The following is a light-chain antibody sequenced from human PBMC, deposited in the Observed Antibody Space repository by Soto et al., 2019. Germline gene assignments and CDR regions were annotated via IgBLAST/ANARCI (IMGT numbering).Light chain of an antibody. CDR2: AAS. CDR1: QSLGSRK. Sequence: EIVLTQSPGTLSLSPGERATLSCRASQSLGSRKLAWYQQKPGQAPRLLIHAASTRATGIPDRFSGSGSGTDFTLTISGLEPEDFAVYFCEQYGGSPLSFGPGTKVDVK. V-gene: IGKV3-20*01. CDR3: EQYGGSPLS. J-gene: IGKJ3*01.